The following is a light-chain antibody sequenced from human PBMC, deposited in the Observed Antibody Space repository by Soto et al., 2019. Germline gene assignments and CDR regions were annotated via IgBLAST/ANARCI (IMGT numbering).Light chain of an antibody. CDR1: QSVDSSY. Sequence: EIVLTQSPGTLSLSPGERATLSCRASQSVDSSYLAWYQQKAGQAPRLLIYGASSRATGIPDRFSGSGSGTDSTLTISSLEPEDFAVYYCQQRHNWRDTFGQGTRLEIK. J-gene: IGKJ5*01. V-gene: IGKV3D-20*02. CDR2: GAS. CDR3: QQRHNWRDT.